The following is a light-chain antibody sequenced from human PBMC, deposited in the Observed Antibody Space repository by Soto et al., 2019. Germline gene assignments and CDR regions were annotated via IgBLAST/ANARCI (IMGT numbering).Light chain of an antibody. Sequence: IVMKQSPATLSVSQGERVTLSCRASQSVSSRLAWYHQKPGQPPRLLIYGASTRATGIPARFSGSGSGTEFTLTISSLQSEDFGLYYCHQYNNFWTFGQGTKVDIK. CDR1: QSVSSR. J-gene: IGKJ1*01. V-gene: IGKV3-15*01. CDR3: HQYNNFWT. CDR2: GAS.